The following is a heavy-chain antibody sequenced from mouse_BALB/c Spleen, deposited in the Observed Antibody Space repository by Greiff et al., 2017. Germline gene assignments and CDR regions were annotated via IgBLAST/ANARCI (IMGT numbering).Heavy chain of an antibody. Sequence: EVKVVESGGGLVQPGGSRKLSCAASGFTFSSFGMHWVRQAPEKGLEWVAYISSGSSTIYYADTVKGRFTISRDNPKNTLFLQMTSLRSEDTAMYYCARGDGYYVYAMDYWGQGTAVTVAS. CDR2: ISSGSSTI. CDR3: ARGDGYYVYAMDY. J-gene: IGHJ4*01. V-gene: IGHV5-17*02. D-gene: IGHD2-3*01. CDR1: GFTFSSFG.